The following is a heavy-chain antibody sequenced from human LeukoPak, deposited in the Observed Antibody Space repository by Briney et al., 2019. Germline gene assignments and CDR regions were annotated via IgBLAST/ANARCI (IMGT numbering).Heavy chain of an antibody. Sequence: ASVKVSCKASGGTFSSYAISWVRQAPGQGLEWMGGIIPIFGTANYAQKFQGRVTITTDESTSTAYMELSSLRSEDTAVYYCARDYGDPNYFDYWGQGTLVTVSS. CDR1: GGTFSSYA. CDR3: ARDYGDPNYFDY. J-gene: IGHJ4*02. D-gene: IGHD4-17*01. CDR2: IIPIFGTA. V-gene: IGHV1-69*05.